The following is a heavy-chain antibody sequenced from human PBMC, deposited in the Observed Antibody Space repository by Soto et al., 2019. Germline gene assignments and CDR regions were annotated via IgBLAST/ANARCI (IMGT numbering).Heavy chain of an antibody. CDR3: ARVGTCHNHYCGRDV. CDR2: IIPIFGTK. J-gene: IGHJ6*02. D-gene: IGHD1-1*01. CDR1: GGMFRTYG. Sequence: QVQLVQSGAGVKKPGSSVNISCKTSGGMFRTYGINWVRQAPGQGLEWMGGIIPIFGTKTYGPKFQGRVTITEDESTSTDYMDLNSRASEDTGVYSCARVGTCHNHYCGRDVGGQGTTVTVSS. V-gene: IGHV1-69*01.